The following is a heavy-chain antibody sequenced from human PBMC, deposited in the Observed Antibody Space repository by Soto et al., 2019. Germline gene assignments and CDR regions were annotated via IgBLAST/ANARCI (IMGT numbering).Heavy chain of an antibody. CDR3: AKAASSWFYYFYGMDV. J-gene: IGHJ6*02. CDR1: GYIFSNFG. D-gene: IGHD2-2*01. CDR2: ISGYNDNT. V-gene: IGHV1-18*01. Sequence: QIQLEQSRPELRNPGASVKVSCKASGYIFSNFGISWVRQAPGQGLEWMGWISGYNDNTNYAQKFQDRLRMTTDISTGTAYMELTTLRSEDTAVYYCAKAASSWFYYFYGMDVWGQGTTVTVSS.